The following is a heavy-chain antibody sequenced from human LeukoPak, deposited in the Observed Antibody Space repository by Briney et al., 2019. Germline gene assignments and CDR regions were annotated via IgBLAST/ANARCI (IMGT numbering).Heavy chain of an antibody. CDR2: IYTSGRT. CDR1: GGSISSYY. V-gene: IGHV4-4*09. Sequence: SETLSLTCTVSGGSISSYYWRWIRQPPGKGLEGIGYIYTSGRTKYNPSLKSRVTISVDTSKNQFSLKLSSVTAADTAVYYCARHRRFVVPDVWGKGTTVTVSS. CDR3: ARHRRFVVPDV. J-gene: IGHJ6*04. D-gene: IGHD3-3*01.